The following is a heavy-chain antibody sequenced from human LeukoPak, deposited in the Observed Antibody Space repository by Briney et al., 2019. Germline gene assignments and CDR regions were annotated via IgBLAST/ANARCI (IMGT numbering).Heavy chain of an antibody. J-gene: IGHJ4*02. Sequence: SETLSLTCTVSGGSVSSGSYYWSWIRQPPGKGLEWIGYIYYSGSTHYNPSLKSRVTISVDTSKNQFSLKLSSVTAADTAVYYCARDRTDGDSDYWGQGTLVTVSS. V-gene: IGHV4-61*01. CDR1: GGSVSSGSYY. CDR3: ARDRTDGDSDY. CDR2: IYYSGST. D-gene: IGHD4-17*01.